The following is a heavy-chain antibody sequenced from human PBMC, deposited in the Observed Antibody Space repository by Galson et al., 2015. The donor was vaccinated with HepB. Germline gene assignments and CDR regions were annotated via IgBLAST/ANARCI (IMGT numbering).Heavy chain of an antibody. V-gene: IGHV3-21*01. CDR2: ISSSSNYI. CDR1: DFSFTSAW. D-gene: IGHD3-3*01. J-gene: IGHJ6*02. Sequence: SLRLSCAASDFSFTSAWMTWVRQAPGKGLEWVSSISSSSNYIYYADSVKGRFTITRDNAKNSLHLQVNSLRAEDTAVYYCARVGPSGFFEDYYYGMDVWGQGTTVTVSS. CDR3: ARVGPSGFFEDYYYGMDV.